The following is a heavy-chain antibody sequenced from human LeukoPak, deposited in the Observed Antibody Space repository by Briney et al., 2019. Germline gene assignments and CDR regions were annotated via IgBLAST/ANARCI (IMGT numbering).Heavy chain of an antibody. CDR2: ISGSGGNT. CDR3: ARGLLGATTSYFDY. D-gene: IGHD1-26*01. J-gene: IGHJ4*02. CDR1: GFSFSTHG. V-gene: IGHV3-23*01. Sequence: GSLRLSCVASGFSFSTHGMTWVRQTPGKRLEWISGISGSGGNTYYAASVKGRFTISRDNANNTLYLQMNSLRAEDTAVYYCARGLLGATTSYFDYWGQGTLVTVSS.